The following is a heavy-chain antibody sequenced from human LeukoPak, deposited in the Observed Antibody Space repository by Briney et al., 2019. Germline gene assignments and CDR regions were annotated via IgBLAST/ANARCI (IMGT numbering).Heavy chain of an antibody. CDR1: GFIVSSNY. J-gene: IGHJ4*02. D-gene: IGHD3-10*01. CDR2: IYGGDST. CDR3: ARAQYYYGSGSYEWDY. V-gene: IGHV3-66*01. Sequence: GGSLRLSCAASGFIVSSNYMSWVRQAPGKGLEWVSVIYGGDSTYYADSVKGRFTISRDNSKNTLYLQMNSLRAEDTAVYYCARAQYYYGSGSYEWDYWGQGTLVTVSS.